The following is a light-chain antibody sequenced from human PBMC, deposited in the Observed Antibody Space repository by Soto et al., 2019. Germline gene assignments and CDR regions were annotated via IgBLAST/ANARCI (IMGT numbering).Light chain of an antibody. J-gene: IGKJ2*01. V-gene: IGKV1-39*01. CDR1: QSINIY. Sequence: IQLTQSPSSLSASVGDRVTVTCRASQSINIYLNWYQQKPGKAPTLLIYGASTLQSGVPSRFSGGGPRTDFTLTISSLQTEDFATYYCQQSYRSPYTFGQGTKLEI. CDR3: QQSYRSPYT. CDR2: GAS.